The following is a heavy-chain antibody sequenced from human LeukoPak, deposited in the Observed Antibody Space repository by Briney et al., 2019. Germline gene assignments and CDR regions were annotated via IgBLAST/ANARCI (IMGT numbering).Heavy chain of an antibody. Sequence: GGSLRLSCAASGFTFSSYSMNWVRQAPGKGLEWVSSISSSSSYIYYADSVKGRFTISRDNAKNSLYLQMNSLRAEDTAVYYCARGNDSSSWYGNYYYYMDVWGKGTTVTVSS. CDR2: ISSSSSYI. CDR1: GFTFSSYS. D-gene: IGHD6-13*01. V-gene: IGHV3-21*01. J-gene: IGHJ6*03. CDR3: ARGNDSSSWYGNYYYYMDV.